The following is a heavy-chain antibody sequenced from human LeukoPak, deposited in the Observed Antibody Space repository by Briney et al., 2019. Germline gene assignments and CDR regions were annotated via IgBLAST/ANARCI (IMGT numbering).Heavy chain of an antibody. V-gene: IGHV4-61*05. CDR3: ARVTGYMIEDYFDY. D-gene: IGHD3-22*01. CDR2: IYYSGST. Sequence: SETLSLTCAVSGASISSSNYYWGWVRQSPGKGLEWIGYIYYSGSTNYNPSLKSRVTISVETSKNQFSLKLSSVTAADTAVYYCARVTGYMIEDYFDYWGQGTLVTVSS. CDR1: GASISSSNYY. J-gene: IGHJ4*02.